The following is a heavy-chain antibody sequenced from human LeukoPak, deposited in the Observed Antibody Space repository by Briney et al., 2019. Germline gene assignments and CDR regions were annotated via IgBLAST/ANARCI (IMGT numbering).Heavy chain of an antibody. CDR2: ISSTSVTK. J-gene: IGHJ4*02. V-gene: IGHV3-48*04. CDR1: GFTFSS. Sequence: GSLRLSCAASGFTFSSMNWVRQAPGKGLEWVSYISSTSVTKYYADFVKGRCIISRDNAQNSLYLQMNSLRAEDTAVYYCTAVRGHYDSSGYSGYWGQGTLVTVSS. CDR3: TAVRGHYDSSGYSGY. D-gene: IGHD3-22*01.